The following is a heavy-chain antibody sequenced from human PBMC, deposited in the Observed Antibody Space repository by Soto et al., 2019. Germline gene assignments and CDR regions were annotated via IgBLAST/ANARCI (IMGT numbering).Heavy chain of an antibody. D-gene: IGHD4-17*01. J-gene: IGHJ4*01. CDR3: ATEGVHGEHGDY. CDR2: FYSSGIT. V-gene: IGHV4-4*07. CDR1: GGSISGYH. Sequence: SETLSLTCTVSGGSISGYHWSWIRQPAGKGLEWIGRFYSSGITSYNPSLKSRVTMSVDTSKNQFSLRLTSVTAADTAVYYCATEGVHGEHGDYWG.